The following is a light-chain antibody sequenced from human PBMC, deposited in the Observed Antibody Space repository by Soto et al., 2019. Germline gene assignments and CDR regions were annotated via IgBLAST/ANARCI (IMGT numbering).Light chain of an antibody. V-gene: IGKV3-20*01. J-gene: IGKJ2*01. CDR3: QQYGSPPPYT. Sequence: EIVLTQSPGTLSLSPGERATLSCRASQSVSSNNFAWYQQKPGQAPRLLIYDASSRATGIPDRFSSGGSGTDFTLTISRLEPEDFAVYYCQQYGSPPPYTFGQGTKLEI. CDR2: DAS. CDR1: QSVSSNN.